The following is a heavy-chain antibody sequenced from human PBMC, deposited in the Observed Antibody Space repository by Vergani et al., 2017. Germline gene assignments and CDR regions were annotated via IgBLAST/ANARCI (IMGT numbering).Heavy chain of an antibody. D-gene: IGHD5-12*01. Sequence: EVDLVESGGGLAKPGGSLRLSCEASGITFWKFGMHWVRQGPGKGLEWVSGISWNSGAVDHADSVRGRFTISRDNAKNYLFLEMNSLRFEDTAVYFCTKGSVYYHDSAGHGYDPYTGFDLWGQGTLVTVSS. J-gene: IGHJ3*01. V-gene: IGHV3-9*01. CDR2: ISWNSGAV. CDR3: TKGSVYYHDSAGHGYDPYTGFDL. CDR1: GITFWKFG.